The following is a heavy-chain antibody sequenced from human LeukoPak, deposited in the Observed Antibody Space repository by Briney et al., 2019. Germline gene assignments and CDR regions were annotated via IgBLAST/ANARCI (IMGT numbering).Heavy chain of an antibody. D-gene: IGHD3-10*01. CDR2: FDPEDGET. Sequence: ASVKVSCKVSGYTLTELSMHWVRQAPGKGLEWMGGFDPEDGETIYAQKFQGRITMTRDTSISTAYMELSSLRSEDTAVYYCARGPTLVRGVIMPDSVGGMDVWGQGSTVTVSS. V-gene: IGHV1-24*01. J-gene: IGHJ6*02. CDR1: GYTLTELS. CDR3: ARGPTLVRGVIMPDSVGGMDV.